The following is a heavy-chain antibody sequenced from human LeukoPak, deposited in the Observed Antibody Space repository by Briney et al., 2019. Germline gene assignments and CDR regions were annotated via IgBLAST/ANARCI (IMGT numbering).Heavy chain of an antibody. Sequence: PSETLSLTCTVSGGSVSSGSYYRSWIRQPPGKGLEWIGYFYYSGSAKYNPSLKSRVTISVDTSKNQFSLKLTSVTAADTAVYYCARGFGDWGLSWFDPWGQGTLVTVSS. V-gene: IGHV4-61*01. J-gene: IGHJ5*02. CDR1: GGSVSSGSYY. CDR3: ARGFGDWGLSWFDP. CDR2: FYYSGSA. D-gene: IGHD3-10*01.